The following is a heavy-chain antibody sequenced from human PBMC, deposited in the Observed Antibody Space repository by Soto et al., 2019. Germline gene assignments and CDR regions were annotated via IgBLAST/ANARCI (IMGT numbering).Heavy chain of an antibody. D-gene: IGHD1-1*01. CDR3: AKDARSNWNTGHYNDAFDI. Sequence: EVQLLESGGGLVQPGGSLRLSCAASGFTFSSYAMSWVRQAPGKGLEWVSAISGSGASTYYADSVKGRFTISRDNSENTLYVQMTSLRAEDTALYYCAKDARSNWNTGHYNDAFDIWGQGTRVTGSS. V-gene: IGHV3-23*01. J-gene: IGHJ3*02. CDR1: GFTFSSYA. CDR2: ISGSGAST.